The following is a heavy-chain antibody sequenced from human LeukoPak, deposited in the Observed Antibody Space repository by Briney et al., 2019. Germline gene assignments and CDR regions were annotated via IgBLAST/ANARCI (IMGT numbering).Heavy chain of an antibody. D-gene: IGHD5-18*01. V-gene: IGHV3-33*06. CDR2: IWDDGSEK. CDR3: AKSAKIQLDYFDY. Sequence: GTSLRLSCAASGFTFSSYGMHWVRQAPGKGLEWVAVIWDDGSEKYYADSVKGRFSISRDNSENTLSLQVNSLRAEDTAVYYCAKSAKIQLDYFDYWGQGTLVTVSS. CDR1: GFTFSSYG. J-gene: IGHJ4*02.